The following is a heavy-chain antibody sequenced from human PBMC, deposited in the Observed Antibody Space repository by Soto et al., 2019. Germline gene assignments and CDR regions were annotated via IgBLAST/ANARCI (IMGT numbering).Heavy chain of an antibody. Sequence: QLQLQESGSGLVKPSQTLSLTCAVSGGSISSGGYSWSWIRQPPGKGLEWIGYIYHSGSTYYNPSLKSRVTISVDRSKNQFSLKLSSVTAADRAVYYCASRDGYKGGYFDYWGQGTLVTVSS. CDR1: GGSISSGGYS. CDR2: IYHSGST. V-gene: IGHV4-30-2*01. CDR3: ASRDGYKGGYFDY. J-gene: IGHJ4*02. D-gene: IGHD5-12*01.